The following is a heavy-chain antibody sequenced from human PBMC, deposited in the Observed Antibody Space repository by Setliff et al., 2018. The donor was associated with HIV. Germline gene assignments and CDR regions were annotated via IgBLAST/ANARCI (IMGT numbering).Heavy chain of an antibody. CDR1: GGSFSDNY. Sequence: SETLSLTCAVYGGSFSDNYWSWIRQSPGKGLEWIGEINHSGRTKYSPSLRSRVSISVDTSKTQFSLKLSSVTAADTAVYYCARTIVVVPAAIVPVDAFDIWGQGTMVTVSS. CDR2: INHSGRT. D-gene: IGHD2-2*01. CDR3: ARTIVVVPAAIVPVDAFDI. V-gene: IGHV4-34*01. J-gene: IGHJ3*02.